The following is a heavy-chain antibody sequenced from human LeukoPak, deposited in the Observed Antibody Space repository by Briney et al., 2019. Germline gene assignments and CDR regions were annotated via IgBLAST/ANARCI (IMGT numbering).Heavy chain of an antibody. CDR1: GGSFSGYY. D-gene: IGHD2-2*02. J-gene: IGHJ5*02. Sequence: SETLSLTCAVYGGSFSGYYWSWLRQPPGKGLEWVGEINHSGSNNYNPSLKSRVTISVDKSKNQFSLKLSSVTAADTAVYYCAREVDTAWGQGTLVTVSS. CDR2: INHSGSN. CDR3: AREVDTA. V-gene: IGHV4-34*01.